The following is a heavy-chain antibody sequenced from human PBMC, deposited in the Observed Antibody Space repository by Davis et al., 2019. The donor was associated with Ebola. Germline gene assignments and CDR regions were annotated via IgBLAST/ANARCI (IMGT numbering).Heavy chain of an antibody. CDR2: IDYSGST. D-gene: IGHD6-19*01. V-gene: IGHV4-61*08. J-gene: IGHJ4*02. Sequence: MPSETLSLTCTVSGGSVSSGAYYWNWIRQPPGKGLEWIGYIDYSGSTNCNPSLKSRVTISIDTSKNQFTLKLSSVTAADTAVYYCAVGWSFDYWGQGTLVTVSS. CDR1: GGSVSSGAYY. CDR3: AVGWSFDY.